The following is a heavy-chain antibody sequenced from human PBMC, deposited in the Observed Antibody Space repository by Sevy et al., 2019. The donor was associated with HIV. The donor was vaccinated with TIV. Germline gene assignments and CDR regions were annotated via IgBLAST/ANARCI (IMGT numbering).Heavy chain of an antibody. CDR1: GFTFSSYG. V-gene: IGHV3-23*01. CDR3: AKTADFWRGYPN. J-gene: IGHJ4*02. CDR2: VSGSGGRDSHGST. D-gene: IGHD3-3*01. Sequence: GGSLRLSCAASGFTFSSYGMNWVRQAPGKGLEWVSAVSGSGGRDSHGSTYYADSVKGRFTISRDNSKNTLYLQMNSLRAVDTAVYYCAKTADFWRGYPNWGQGTLVTVSS.